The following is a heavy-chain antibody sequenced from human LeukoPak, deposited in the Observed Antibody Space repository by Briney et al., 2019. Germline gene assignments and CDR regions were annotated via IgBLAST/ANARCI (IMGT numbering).Heavy chain of an antibody. CDR1: GFPLSTSGMC. V-gene: IGHV2-70*01. D-gene: IGHD6-19*01. J-gene: IGHJ4*02. Sequence: ESGPALVKPTQTLTLTCTFSGFPLSTSGMCVSWIRQPPGKALEWLALIDWDDDKYYSTSLKTRLTISKDTSKNQVVLTMTDMDPVDTATYYCARGIAVAGPLDYWGQGTLVAVSS. CDR2: IDWDDDK. CDR3: ARGIAVAGPLDY.